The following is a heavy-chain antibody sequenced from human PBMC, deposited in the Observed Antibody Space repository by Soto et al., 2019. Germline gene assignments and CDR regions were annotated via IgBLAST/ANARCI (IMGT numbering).Heavy chain of an antibody. CDR3: ARGGTPIDY. Sequence: QVQLVQSGAEVKKPGASVKVSCKASGYTFTNFGISWVRQAPGQGVEWMGWISAYNGNTNYAQNFQGRVTMTTDTSTSTAYTELRSLRSDDTDVYYFARGGTPIDYWGQGTLVTVSS. D-gene: IGHD3-16*01. V-gene: IGHV1-18*01. CDR1: GYTFTNFG. CDR2: ISAYNGNT. J-gene: IGHJ4*02.